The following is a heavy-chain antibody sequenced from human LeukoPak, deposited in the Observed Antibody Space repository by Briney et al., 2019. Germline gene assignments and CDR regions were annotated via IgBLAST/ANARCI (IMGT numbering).Heavy chain of an antibody. D-gene: IGHD3-3*01. Sequence: GGSLRLSCAASGFTFSSYAMSWVRQAPGKGLEWVSGFTSGGNTHYSDSVKGRFTISRDNSKNTLYLRMNSLRADDTAVYYCARTDRTGALGRFRMRSDAFDIWGQGTVVTVFS. V-gene: IGHV3-23*01. CDR2: FTSGGNT. J-gene: IGHJ3*02. CDR1: GFTFSSYA. CDR3: ARTDRTGALGRFRMRSDAFDI.